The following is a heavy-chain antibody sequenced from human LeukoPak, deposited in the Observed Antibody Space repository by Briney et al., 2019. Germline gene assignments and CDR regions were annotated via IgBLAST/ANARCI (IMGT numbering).Heavy chain of an antibody. J-gene: IGHJ6*03. Sequence: GGSLRLSCAASGFTFSSYSMNWVRQAPGKGLEWVSYISSSGSTIYYADSVKGRFTISRDNAKNSLYLQMNSLRAEDTAVYYCARVYRFSSGWGYYYYMDVWGKGTTVTISS. CDR2: ISSSGSTI. CDR3: ARVYRFSSGWGYYYYMDV. V-gene: IGHV3-48*04. D-gene: IGHD6-19*01. CDR1: GFTFSSYS.